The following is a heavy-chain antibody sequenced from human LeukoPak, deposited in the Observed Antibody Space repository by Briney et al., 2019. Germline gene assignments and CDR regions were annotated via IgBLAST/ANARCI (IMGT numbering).Heavy chain of an antibody. J-gene: IGHJ4*02. CDR3: AREKPGALDY. V-gene: IGHV1-69*06. Sequence: GASVNVSFKASGGTFISYAISWVRQAPGQGLEWMGGIIPIFGTANYAQKFQGRVTITADKSTSTAYMELSSLRSEDTAVYYCAREKPGALDYWGQGTLVTVSS. CDR1: GGTFISYA. CDR2: IIPIFGTA. D-gene: IGHD1-14*01.